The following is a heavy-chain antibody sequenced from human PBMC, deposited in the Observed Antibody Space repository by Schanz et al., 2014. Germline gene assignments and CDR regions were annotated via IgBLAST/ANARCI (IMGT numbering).Heavy chain of an antibody. Sequence: EVQLVESGGGFVQPGGSLRLSCAVSGFTVSSNHMSWVRQAPGKGLEWVSALSGSGGSTYYADSVKGRFTISRDNSKNTLYLQMNSLRAEDTAVYYCAKDPSHGDYDYYFDYWGQGALVTVSS. V-gene: IGHV3-23*04. CDR2: LSGSGGST. D-gene: IGHD3-22*01. CDR1: GFTVSSNH. J-gene: IGHJ4*02. CDR3: AKDPSHGDYDYYFDY.